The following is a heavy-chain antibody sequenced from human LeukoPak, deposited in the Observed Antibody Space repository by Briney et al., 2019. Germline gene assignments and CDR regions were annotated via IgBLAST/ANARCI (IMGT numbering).Heavy chain of an antibody. J-gene: IGHJ6*03. CDR3: ARSPMYNRNRYYYYYYMDV. CDR2: MHTSGST. D-gene: IGHD1-14*01. Sequence: PSETLSLTCTFSGGSISSYYWSWIRQPAGKGLEWIGRMHTSGSTNYNPSLKSRVTISVDTSKNQFSLKLSSVTAADTAVYYCARSPMYNRNRYYYYYYMDVWGKGTTVTVSS. CDR1: GGSISSYY. V-gene: IGHV4-4*07.